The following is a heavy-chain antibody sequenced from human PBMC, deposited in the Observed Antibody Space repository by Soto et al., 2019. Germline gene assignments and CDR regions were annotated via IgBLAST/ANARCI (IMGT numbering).Heavy chain of an antibody. CDR3: ARGGRHDDSSGYGSLGC. J-gene: IGHJ4*02. CDR1: GGSVSSGPYY. CDR2: IYYSGNT. V-gene: IGHV4-61*01. Sequence: SETLSLTCTVCGGSVSSGPYYWSWIRQPPGKGPEWIGYIYYSGNTNYNPTLKSRVTISVDTSKNQFSLKLSSVTAADTAVYYCARGGRHDDSSGYGSLGCWGQGTLVTVSS. D-gene: IGHD3-22*01.